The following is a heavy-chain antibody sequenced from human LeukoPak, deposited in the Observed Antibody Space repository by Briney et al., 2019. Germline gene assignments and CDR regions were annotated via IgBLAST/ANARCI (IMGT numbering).Heavy chain of an antibody. CDR1: GYSFTSYW. J-gene: IGHJ2*01. CDR3: ARRLGAGGIDRPYWYFDR. V-gene: IGHV5-10-1*01. Sequence: GESLKISFKGSGYSFTSYWISWVHQMPGKGLEWMGRIDPSDSYTNYSPSFQGHVTISAGKSISTAYLQWSSLKASDTAMYYCARRLGAGGIDRPYWYFDRCGRGTLVTVSS. CDR2: IDPSDSYT. D-gene: IGHD3-16*02.